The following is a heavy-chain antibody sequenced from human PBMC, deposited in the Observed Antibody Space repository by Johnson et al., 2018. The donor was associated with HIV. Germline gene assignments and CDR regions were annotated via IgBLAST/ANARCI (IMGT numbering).Heavy chain of an antibody. V-gene: IGHV3-66*01. D-gene: IGHD4-17*01. Sequence: VQLVESGGGLVKPGGSLRLSCAASDFTVGSIYMSWVRQAPGKGLEWVSLIYSGGSSYYADSVKGRFTISRDNSKNTLYLQMNSLRVEDTAVYYCAKGADYADYEGAFDIWGQGTMVTVSS. CDR2: IYSGGSS. CDR3: AKGADYADYEGAFDI. CDR1: DFTVGSIY. J-gene: IGHJ3*02.